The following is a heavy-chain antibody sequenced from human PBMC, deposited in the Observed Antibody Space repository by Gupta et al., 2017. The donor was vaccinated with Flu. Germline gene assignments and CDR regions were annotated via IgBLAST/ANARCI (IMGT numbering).Heavy chain of an antibody. CDR2: IWYDGSNK. V-gene: IGHV3-33*01. CDR3: ARGGDSSDFDY. Sequence: QVQLVESGGGVVQPGRSLRLSCAASGFTFSSYGMHWVRQAPGKGLEWVAVIWYDGSNKYYADSVKGRFTISRDNSKNTLYLQMNSLRAEDTAVYYCARGGDSSDFDYWGQGTLVTVSS. J-gene: IGHJ4*02. D-gene: IGHD5-18*01. CDR1: GFTFSSYG.